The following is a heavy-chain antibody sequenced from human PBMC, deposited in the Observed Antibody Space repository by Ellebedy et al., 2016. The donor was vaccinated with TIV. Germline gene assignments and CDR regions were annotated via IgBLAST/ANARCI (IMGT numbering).Heavy chain of an antibody. J-gene: IGHJ4*02. CDR3: ARRQITGSEENYLDY. CDR2: INPKSDGI. Sequence: AASVKVSCKASGYIFSGYYLHWVRQATGQGLEWMGWINPKSDGINYAQKFQGRVTMTRDTSSSTAYMELRGLKSDDTAVYYCARRQITGSEENYLDYWGQGTPVTVSS. D-gene: IGHD1-20*01. V-gene: IGHV1-2*02. CDR1: GYIFSGYY.